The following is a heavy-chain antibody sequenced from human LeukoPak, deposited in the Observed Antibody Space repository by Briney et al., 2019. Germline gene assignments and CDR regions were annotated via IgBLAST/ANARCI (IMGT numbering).Heavy chain of an antibody. J-gene: IGHJ4*02. CDR1: GFTFSSYA. Sequence: GGSLRLSCAASGFTFSSYAMHWVRQAPGKGLEWVALISYDGSNKYYADSVKGRFTISRDNPKNTLYLQMNSLRAEDTAVYYCARAYYYDSSGYYSVDYWGQGTLVTVSS. CDR3: ARAYYYDSSGYYSVDY. CDR2: ISYDGSNK. D-gene: IGHD3-22*01. V-gene: IGHV3-30*03.